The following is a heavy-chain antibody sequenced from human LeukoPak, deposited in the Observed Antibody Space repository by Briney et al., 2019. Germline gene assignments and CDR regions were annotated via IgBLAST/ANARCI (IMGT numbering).Heavy chain of an antibody. V-gene: IGHV3-53*01. D-gene: IGHD2-15*01. CDR3: ARDQASFCSGGGCPRGYYFDY. Sequence: GGSLRLSCAASGCTVSSHYMSWVRQAPGKGLEWVSLTYSDGTTYYEDSVKGRFTVSRDNSKDTLYLQMNSLRAEDTVVYYCARDQASFCSGGGCPRGYYFDYWGQGTLVTVSS. J-gene: IGHJ4*02. CDR2: TYSDGTT. CDR1: GCTVSSHY.